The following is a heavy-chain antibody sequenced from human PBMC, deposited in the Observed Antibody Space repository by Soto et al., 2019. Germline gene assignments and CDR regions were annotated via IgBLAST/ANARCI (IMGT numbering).Heavy chain of an antibody. J-gene: IGHJ6*03. Sequence: PSETLSLTCTVSGGSISSYYWSWIRQPPGKGLEWIGYIYYSGSTNYNPSLKSRVTISVDTSKNQFSLKLSSVTAADTAVYYCARHRNNRYYYYYMEVWGKGTTVTVSS. D-gene: IGHD1-1*01. CDR2: IYYSGST. V-gene: IGHV4-59*08. CDR3: ARHRNNRYYYYYMEV. CDR1: GGSISSYY.